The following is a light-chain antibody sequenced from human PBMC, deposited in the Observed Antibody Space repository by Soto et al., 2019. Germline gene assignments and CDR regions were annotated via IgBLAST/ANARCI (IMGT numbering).Light chain of an antibody. CDR1: QNIINF. CDR3: QQSYSTPYT. V-gene: IGKV1-39*01. J-gene: IGKJ2*01. Sequence: DIQMTQFPSSLSASVGDRVTITCRASQNIINFLNWYQQKPVKAPNLLIYGASSLQSGDPSRFSGSGSGTDFTLTIANLQPEDFATYFCQQSYSTPYTVGQGTELEI. CDR2: GAS.